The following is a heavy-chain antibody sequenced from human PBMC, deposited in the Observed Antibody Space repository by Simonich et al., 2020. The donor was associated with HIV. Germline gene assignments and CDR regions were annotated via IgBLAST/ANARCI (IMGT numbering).Heavy chain of an antibody. D-gene: IGHD3-16*01. CDR1: GFTFSSYA. V-gene: IGHV3-30*07. Sequence: QVQLVESGGGVVQPGRSLRLSCAASGFTFSSYAMHWVRQAPGKGLEWVAVISYYGSNKYYADSVKGRFTISRDNSKNTLYLQMNSLRAEDTAVYYCASGGSISSVWADDYWGQGTLVTVSS. J-gene: IGHJ4*02. CDR3: ASGGSISSVWADDY. CDR2: ISYYGSNK.